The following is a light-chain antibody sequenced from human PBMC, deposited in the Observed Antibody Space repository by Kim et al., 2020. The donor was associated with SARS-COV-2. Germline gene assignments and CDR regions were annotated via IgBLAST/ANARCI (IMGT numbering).Light chain of an antibody. CDR1: SSDVGSYNL. CDR3: CSYAGSSTLVV. J-gene: IGLJ2*01. Sequence: LTFPCTGTSSDVGSYNLVSWYQQHPGKAPKLMIYEVSKRPSGVSNRFSGSKSGNTASLTISGLQAEDEADYYCCSYAGSSTLVVFGGGTQLTVL. V-gene: IGLV2-23*02. CDR2: EVS.